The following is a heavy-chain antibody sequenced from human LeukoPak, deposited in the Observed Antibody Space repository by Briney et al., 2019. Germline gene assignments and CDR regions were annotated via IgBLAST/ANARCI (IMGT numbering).Heavy chain of an antibody. CDR3: ARGPRAHYYGSGGPSFDY. Sequence: SETLSLTCAVYGGSFSGYYWSWIRQPPGKGLEWIGEINHSGSTNYNPSLKSRVTISVDTSKNQFSLKLSSVTAADTAVYYCARGPRAHYYGSGGPSFDYWGQGTLVTVSS. J-gene: IGHJ4*02. CDR2: INHSGST. CDR1: GGSFSGYY. V-gene: IGHV4-34*01. D-gene: IGHD3-10*01.